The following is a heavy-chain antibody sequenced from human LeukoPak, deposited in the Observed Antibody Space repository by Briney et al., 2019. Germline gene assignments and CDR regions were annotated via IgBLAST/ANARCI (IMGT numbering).Heavy chain of an antibody. V-gene: IGHV1-2*02. CDR3: ARDPTPHIVVVVAAAYNWFDP. CDR1: GYTFTGYY. CDR2: INPNSGGT. D-gene: IGHD2-15*01. J-gene: IGHJ5*02. Sequence: ASVKVSCKASGYTFTGYYMHWVRQAPGQGLEWMGWINPNSGGTNYAQKFQGRVTMTRDTSISTAYMELSGLRSDDTAVYYCARDPTPHIVVVVAAAYNWFDPWGQGTLVTVSS.